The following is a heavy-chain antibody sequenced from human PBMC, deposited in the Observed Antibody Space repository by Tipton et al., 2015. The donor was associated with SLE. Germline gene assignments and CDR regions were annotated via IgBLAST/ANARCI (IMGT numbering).Heavy chain of an antibody. CDR3: ARGTAVAGGYYYYYGMDV. D-gene: IGHD6-19*01. V-gene: IGHV4-59*11. CDR1: GGSISSHY. J-gene: IGHJ6*02. CDR2: IYYSGST. Sequence: LRLSCTVSGGSISSHYWSWIRQPPGKGLEWIGYIYYSGSTNYNPSLKSRVTISVDTSKNQFSLKLSSVTAADTAVYYCARGTAVAGGYYYYYGMDVWGQGTTVTVSS.